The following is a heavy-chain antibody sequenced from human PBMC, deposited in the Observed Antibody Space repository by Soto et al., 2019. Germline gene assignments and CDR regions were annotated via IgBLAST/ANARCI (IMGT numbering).Heavy chain of an antibody. V-gene: IGHV3-23*01. Sequence: PGGSLRLSCAASGFTFSSYAMSWVRQAPGKGLEWVSAISGSGGSTYYADSVKGRFTISRDNSKNTLYLQMNSLRAEDTAVYYCAKYPGPNFDWSTVDYWGQGTLVTVSS. D-gene: IGHD3-9*01. CDR2: ISGSGGST. J-gene: IGHJ4*02. CDR1: GFTFSSYA. CDR3: AKYPGPNFDWSTVDY.